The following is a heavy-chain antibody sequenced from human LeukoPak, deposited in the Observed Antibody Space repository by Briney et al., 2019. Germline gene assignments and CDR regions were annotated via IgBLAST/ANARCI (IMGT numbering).Heavy chain of an antibody. J-gene: IGHJ4*02. CDR2: INSDGSGT. CDR1: GFIFSSYW. Sequence: GGSLRLSCAASGFIFSSYWMHWVRQAPGKGLVWVSRINSDGSGTSYADSVKGRFTISRDYAENTLDMHMKNLRAEDTAVYYCTKEGTGHSDYWGQGTLVTVSS. CDR3: TKEGTGHSDY. D-gene: IGHD3-10*01. V-gene: IGHV3-74*01.